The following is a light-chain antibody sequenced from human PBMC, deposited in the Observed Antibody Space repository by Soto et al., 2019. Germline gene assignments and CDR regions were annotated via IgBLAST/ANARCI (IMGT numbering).Light chain of an antibody. CDR3: SSYTSSSTLRGV. J-gene: IGLJ3*02. CDR1: SCDVGGYNY. Sequence: QSALTQPASVSGSPGQSITISCTGTSCDVGGYNYVSWYQQHPGKAPKVMIYDVSNRPSGVSNRFSGSKSGNTASLTISGLQAEDEADYYCSSYTSSSTLRGVFGGGTKLTVL. CDR2: DVS. V-gene: IGLV2-14*01.